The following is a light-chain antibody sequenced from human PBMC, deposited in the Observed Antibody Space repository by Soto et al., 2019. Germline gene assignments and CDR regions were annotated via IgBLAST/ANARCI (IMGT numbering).Light chain of an antibody. CDR3: AQGLATPFT. CDR1: RNLLHSNGYYY. V-gene: IGKV2-28*01. CDR2: LGS. Sequence: EIVVTQSPLSMHVTPGEPASISCRSSRNLLHSNGYYYLDWYLQKPGQCPQLLIYLGSNRASGVPDRFSGSGSGTDFTLTISRVEAEEVGVDVGAQGLATPFTVGGGTKVDIK. J-gene: IGKJ4*01.